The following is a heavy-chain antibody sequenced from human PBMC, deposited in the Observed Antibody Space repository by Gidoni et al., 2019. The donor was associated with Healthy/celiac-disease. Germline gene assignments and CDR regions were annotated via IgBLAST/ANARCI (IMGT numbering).Heavy chain of an antibody. V-gene: IGHV3-33*01. CDR2: IWYDGSKK. CDR3: AREVTTVAEHLDY. D-gene: IGHD4-4*01. J-gene: IGHJ4*02. CDR1: GFTFSSYG. Sequence: QVQLVESGGGVVQPGRSLRLSCAASGFTFSSYGMHWVRQAPGKGLEWVAVIWYDGSKKYYADSVKGRFTISRDNSKNTLYLQMNSLRAEDTAVYYCAREVTTVAEHLDYWGQGTLVTVSS.